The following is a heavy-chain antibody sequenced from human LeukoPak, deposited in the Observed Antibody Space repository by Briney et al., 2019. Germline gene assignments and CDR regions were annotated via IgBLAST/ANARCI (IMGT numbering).Heavy chain of an antibody. D-gene: IGHD2-15*01. V-gene: IGHV1-2*02. CDR2: INPNSGGT. J-gene: IGHJ6*03. CDR1: GYTFTGYY. CDR3: ARGDIVVVVAATSYYYYYMDV. Sequence: ASVKVSCKASGYTFTGYYKHWVRQAPGQGLEWMGWINPNSGGTNYAQKFQGRVTMTRDTSISTAYMELSRLRSDDTAVYYCARGDIVVVVAATSYYYYYMDVWGKGTTVTVSS.